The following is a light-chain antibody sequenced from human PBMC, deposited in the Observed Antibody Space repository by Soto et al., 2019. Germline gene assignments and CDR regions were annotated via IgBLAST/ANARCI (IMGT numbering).Light chain of an antibody. J-gene: IGKJ2*01. CDR3: HQYYKWPLT. CDR2: DAS. CDR1: QSAISN. V-gene: IGKV3-15*01. Sequence: ELVMTRSPDTLSVSPGEKVTLSCRASQSAISNLAWYQQKPGQTPRLLIYDASTRATDIPARFSGSGSGTDFTLTISSLLSEDFAVYYCHQYYKWPLTFG.